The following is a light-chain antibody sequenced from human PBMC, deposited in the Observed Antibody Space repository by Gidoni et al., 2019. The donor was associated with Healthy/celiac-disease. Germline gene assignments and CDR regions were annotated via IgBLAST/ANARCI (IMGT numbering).Light chain of an antibody. CDR1: QSVSSN. Sequence: EIVMTQSPATLSASPGERATLSCRASQSVSSNLAWYQQKPGQAPRLLSYGASTRATGIPARFSGSGSGTGFTLTISSLQSEDFAVDYCQQYNNWPPKWTFXQXTKVEIK. CDR2: GAS. CDR3: QQYNNWPPKWT. V-gene: IGKV3-15*01. J-gene: IGKJ1*01.